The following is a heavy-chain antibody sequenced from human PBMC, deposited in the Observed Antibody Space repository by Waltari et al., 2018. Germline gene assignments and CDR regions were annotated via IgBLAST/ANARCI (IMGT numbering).Heavy chain of an antibody. V-gene: IGHV3-21*06. Sequence: EVHLVESGGGLVKPGGSLRVSCAPSGFAFSSFSINWIRQTPGKGLEWVSSISKSGRVTEYADSVKGRFTFSRDNANNSVYLQMNSLRVEDTAVYYCNVELAEAGNWGQGTLVTVSP. CDR1: GFAFSSFS. CDR3: NVELAEAGN. D-gene: IGHD6-13*01. J-gene: IGHJ4*02. CDR2: ISKSGRVT.